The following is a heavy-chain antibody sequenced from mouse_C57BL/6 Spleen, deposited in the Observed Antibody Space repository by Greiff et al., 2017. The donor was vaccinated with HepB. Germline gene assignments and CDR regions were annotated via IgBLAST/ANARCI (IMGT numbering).Heavy chain of an antibody. CDR2: INPYNGGT. J-gene: IGHJ1*03. V-gene: IGHV1-19*01. CDR1: GYTFTDYY. Sequence: EVQLQQSGPVLVKPGASVKMSFKASGYTFTDYYMNWVKQSHGKSLEWIGVINPYNGGTSYNQKFKGKATLTVDKSSSTAYMELNSLTSEDSAVYYCARICPLNYYGSSYGYFDVWGTGTTVTVSS. CDR3: ARICPLNYYGSSYGYFDV. D-gene: IGHD1-1*01.